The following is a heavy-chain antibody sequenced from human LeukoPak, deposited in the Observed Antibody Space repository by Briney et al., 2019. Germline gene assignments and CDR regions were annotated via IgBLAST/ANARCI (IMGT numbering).Heavy chain of an antibody. J-gene: IGHJ4*02. V-gene: IGHV3-11*01. Sequence: PGGSLRLSCAASGFTFSDYYMSWIRQAPGKGLEWVSYISSSGSTIYYADSVKGRFTIYRDNAKNSLYLQMNSLRAEDTAVYYCARDLRYCSSTSCSTGGYYWGQGTLVTVSS. CDR2: ISSSGSTI. CDR3: ARDLRYCSSTSCSTGGYY. CDR1: GFTFSDYY. D-gene: IGHD2-2*01.